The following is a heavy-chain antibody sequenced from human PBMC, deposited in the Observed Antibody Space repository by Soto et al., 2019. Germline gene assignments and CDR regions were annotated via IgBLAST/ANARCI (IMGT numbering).Heavy chain of an antibody. D-gene: IGHD3-3*01. J-gene: IGHJ6*02. CDR1: GGAIRSYY. Sequence: SETLSLTCSVPGGAIRSYYWSWVREHAGKGLEWIGRDFSSGSTNYNASLKSRVTMSIDTSKNGVSLTLRSVTAADTAVYYCARVEFSYFGMDVWGPGTTVTVSS. V-gene: IGHV4-4*07. CDR3: ARVEFSYFGMDV. CDR2: DFSSGST.